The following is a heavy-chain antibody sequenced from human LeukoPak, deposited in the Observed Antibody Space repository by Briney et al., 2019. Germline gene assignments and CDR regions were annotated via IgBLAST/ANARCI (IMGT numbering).Heavy chain of an antibody. CDR1: GGSLSGYY. D-gene: IGHD3-10*01. V-gene: IGHV4-34*01. Sequence: SETLSLTCAVYGGSLSGYYWSWIRQPPGKGLEWIGSIYYSGSTYYNPSLKSRVIISVDTSKNQFSLRLRSVTAADTAVYHCARRRGDRGYDWGQGTLVTVSS. CDR2: IYYSGST. J-gene: IGHJ4*02. CDR3: ARRRGDRGYD.